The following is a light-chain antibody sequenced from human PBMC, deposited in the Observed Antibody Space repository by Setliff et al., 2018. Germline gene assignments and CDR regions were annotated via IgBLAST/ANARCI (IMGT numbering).Light chain of an antibody. V-gene: IGLV2-23*02. J-gene: IGLJ1*01. CDR3: CSYAGSSTVV. CDR2: DFT. Sequence: QSALTQPAPVSGSPGQSITTSCTGTYSDVGKYNLVSWYQQHPGKAPKLILYDFTTRPSGVSDRFSGSKSANTASLTISGLQAEDEADYYCCSYAGSSTVVFGGGTKGTV. CDR1: YSDVGKYNL.